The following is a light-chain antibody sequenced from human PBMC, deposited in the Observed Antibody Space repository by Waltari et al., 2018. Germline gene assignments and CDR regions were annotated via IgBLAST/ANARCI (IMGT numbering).Light chain of an antibody. CDR1: RHDIGSSTF. Sequence: QSALTQPASVSGSPGQSITVSCNGTRHDIGSSTFVSWYQQHPGIAPKLMIYAFSQRPLVVSNRFSGSKSGNTASLTISGLQAEDEADYSCFSYAGRNSFDFGGGTTLTVL. J-gene: IGLJ2*01. CDR3: FSYAGRNSFD. V-gene: IGLV2-23*02. CDR2: AFS.